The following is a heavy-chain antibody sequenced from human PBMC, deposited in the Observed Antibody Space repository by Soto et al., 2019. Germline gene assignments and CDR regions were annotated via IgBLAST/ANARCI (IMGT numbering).Heavy chain of an antibody. CDR2: ISSSSSYI. V-gene: IGHV3-21*01. Sequence: EVQLVESGGGLVKPGGSLRLSCAASGFTFSSYSMNWVRQAPGKGLEWVSSISSSSSYIYYADSVKGRFTISRDNAKNSLYLQMNSVRAEDTAVYYCAAYCSGGSCYRRAFDYWGQGTLVTVSS. D-gene: IGHD2-15*01. CDR3: AAYCSGGSCYRRAFDY. CDR1: GFTFSSYS. J-gene: IGHJ4*02.